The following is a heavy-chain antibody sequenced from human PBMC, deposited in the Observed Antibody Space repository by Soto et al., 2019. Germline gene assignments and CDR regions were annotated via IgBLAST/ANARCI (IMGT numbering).Heavy chain of an antibody. Sequence: EAQLSESGGELIQPGGSLRLSCAASGFTYSSHGMSWVRQARGKGLERIAGLSRGGGSTYYADSVKGRFTISRDNSKNTLDLIMNNLRVEDTALYYCARDGQYRTDGFDVWGQGTMVTVSS. V-gene: IGHV3-23*01. CDR2: LSRGGGST. J-gene: IGHJ3*01. CDR3: ARDGQYRTDGFDV. CDR1: GFTYSSHG. D-gene: IGHD5-12*01.